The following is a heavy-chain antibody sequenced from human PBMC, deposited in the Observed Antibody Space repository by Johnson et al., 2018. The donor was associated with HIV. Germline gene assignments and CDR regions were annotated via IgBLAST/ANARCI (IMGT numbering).Heavy chain of an antibody. CDR3: AVYYYGSGSRNDAFDI. D-gene: IGHD3-10*01. CDR2: ISHDGSNK. V-gene: IGHV3-30*03. J-gene: IGHJ3*02. Sequence: QVQLVESGGGVVQPGRSLRLSCAASGFTFSSYAIDWVRQAPGKGLEWVAVISHDGSNKYYADYVTGRFTISRYNPKNTLYLQMNSLRAEDTAVYYCAVYYYGSGSRNDAFDIWGQGTMVTVSS. CDR1: GFTFSSYA.